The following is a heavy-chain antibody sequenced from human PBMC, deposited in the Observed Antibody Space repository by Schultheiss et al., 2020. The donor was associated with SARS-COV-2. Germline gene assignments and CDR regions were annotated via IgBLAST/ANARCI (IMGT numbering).Heavy chain of an antibody. Sequence: SQTLSLTCTVSGGSISSYYWSWIRQPAGKGLEWIGRIYTSGSTNYNPSLKSRVTMSVDTSKNQFSLKLSSVTAADTAVYYCARRARSYHVYFDLWGRGTLVTVSS. J-gene: IGHJ2*01. V-gene: IGHV4-4*07. CDR1: GGSISSYY. D-gene: IGHD1-26*01. CDR2: IYTSGST. CDR3: ARRARSYHVYFDL.